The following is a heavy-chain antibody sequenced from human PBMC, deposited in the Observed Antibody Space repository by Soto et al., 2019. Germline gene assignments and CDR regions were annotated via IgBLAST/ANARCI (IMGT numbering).Heavy chain of an antibody. J-gene: IGHJ6*03. CDR2: IYYSGST. V-gene: IGHV4-59*01. Sequence: SETLSLTCTVSGGSISSYYWSWIRQPPGKGLEWIGYIYYSGSTNYNPSLKSRVTISVDTSKNQFSLKLSSVTAADTAVYYCARGRRLWFGELLGSYYYMDVWGKGTTVTVSS. CDR1: GGSISSYY. CDR3: ARGRRLWFGELLGSYYYMDV. D-gene: IGHD3-10*01.